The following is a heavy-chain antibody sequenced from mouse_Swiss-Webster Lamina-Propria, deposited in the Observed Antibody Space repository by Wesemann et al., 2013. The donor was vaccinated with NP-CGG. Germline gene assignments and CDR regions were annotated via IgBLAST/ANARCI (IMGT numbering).Heavy chain of an antibody. D-gene: IGHD2-4*01. CDR2: INPSNGGT. Sequence: RPGQGFEWIGEINPSNGGTNYNEKFKRKATLTVDKSSSTAYMQLSSLTSEDSAVYYCTIGDYDLDYWGQGTTLTVSS. V-gene: IGHV1S16*01. J-gene: IGHJ2*01. CDR3: TIGDYDLDY.